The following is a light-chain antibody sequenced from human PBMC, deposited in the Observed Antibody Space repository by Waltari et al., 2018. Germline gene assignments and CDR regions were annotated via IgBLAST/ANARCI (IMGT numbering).Light chain of an antibody. CDR3: MQGIDLWT. CDR2: EVS. CDR1: QSLLHSDGKTY. V-gene: IGKV2-29*02. J-gene: IGKJ1*01. Sequence: DIVMTQTPLSLSVTPGQPASISCKSSQSLLHSDGKTYLYWYLQKPGQSPQLLMYEVSSRFSGVPYRFSGSGSGTDFTLKISRVEADDVGIYYCMQGIDLWTFGQGTKVEIK.